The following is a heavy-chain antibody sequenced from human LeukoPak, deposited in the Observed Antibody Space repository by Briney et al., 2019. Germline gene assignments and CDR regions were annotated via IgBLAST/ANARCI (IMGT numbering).Heavy chain of an antibody. Sequence: ASVKASCKASGYTFTSYDINWVRQATGQGLEWMGWMSPNSGDTGYAQKFQGRVTMTRNTSISTAYLGLSSLRSEDTAMYYCARGPPNWDPDFWGQGTLITVSS. CDR3: ARGPPNWDPDF. V-gene: IGHV1-8*01. J-gene: IGHJ4*02. CDR1: GYTFTSYD. CDR2: MSPNSGDT. D-gene: IGHD7-27*01.